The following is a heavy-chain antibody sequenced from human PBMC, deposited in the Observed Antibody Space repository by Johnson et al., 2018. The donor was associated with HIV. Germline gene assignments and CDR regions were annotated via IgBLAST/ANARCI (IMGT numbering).Heavy chain of an antibody. J-gene: IGHJ3*02. CDR1: GFTVSSNY. CDR2: IRSDGSHK. CDR3: AKDRAEVVVVHDALDM. D-gene: IGHD3-22*01. V-gene: IGHV3-30*02. Sequence: QVQLVESGGGLVQRGGSLRLSCAASGFTVSSNYMSWVRQAPGKGLEWVAFIRSDGSHKYYADSVKGRFTISRENSKKKLYLQMNSLRPEDTAVYYCAKDRAEVVVVHDALDMWGQGTMVTVSS.